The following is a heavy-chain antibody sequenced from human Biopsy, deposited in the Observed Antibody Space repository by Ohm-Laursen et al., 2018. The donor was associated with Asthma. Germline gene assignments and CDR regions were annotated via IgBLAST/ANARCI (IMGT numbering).Heavy chain of an antibody. CDR1: GYTFIGCH. CDR3: ARGQKSAGDRWFDP. Sequence: VASVKVSCKASGYTFIGCHIHWMRQAPEQGLEWMGRINPNSGGTNYAQKFQGRVTMTRDTSISTAYMEVSRLRSDDTAMYYCARGQKSAGDRWFDPWGQGTLVTVSS. D-gene: IGHD6-13*01. J-gene: IGHJ5*02. CDR2: INPNSGGT. V-gene: IGHV1-2*06.